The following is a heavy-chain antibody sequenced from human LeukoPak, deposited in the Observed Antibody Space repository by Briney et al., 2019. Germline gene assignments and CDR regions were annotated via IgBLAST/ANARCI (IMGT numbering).Heavy chain of an antibody. D-gene: IGHD6-13*01. CDR3: AKAPGSWYRGRMDV. J-gene: IGHJ6*03. CDR1: GFTFSSYA. V-gene: IGHV3-30*04. Sequence: PGGSLRLSCAASGFTFSSYAMHWVRQAPGKGLEWVAVISYDGSNKYYADSVKGRFTISRDNSKNTLYLQMNSLRAEDTAVYYCAKAPGSWYRGRMDVWGKGTTVTVSS. CDR2: ISYDGSNK.